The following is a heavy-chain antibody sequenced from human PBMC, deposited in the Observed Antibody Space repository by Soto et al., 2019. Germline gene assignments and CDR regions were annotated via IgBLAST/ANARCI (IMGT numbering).Heavy chain of an antibody. D-gene: IGHD2-21*01. CDR3: ARCKQKVIHCAMDV. CDR2: INYDGSSK. V-gene: IGHV3-33*01. Sequence: QVNLVESGGGAVQAGRSLRVSCATSGFIFSAYGMHWVRQAPGKGLEWVAFINYDGSSKFYGDSVKGRFTVSRDNSKKPLFLQLNSLRGEDTATYYCARCKQKVIHCAMDVWGQGATVTVTS. J-gene: IGHJ6*02. CDR1: GFIFSAYG.